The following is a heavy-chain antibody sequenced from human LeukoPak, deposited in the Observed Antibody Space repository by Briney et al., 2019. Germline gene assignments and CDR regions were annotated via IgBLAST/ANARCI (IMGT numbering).Heavy chain of an antibody. CDR2: IWYDGSNK. Sequence: PGRSLRLSCAASGFTFSSYGMHWVRQAPGKGLEWVAVIWYDGSNKYYADSVKGRFTISRDNSKNTLYLQMNSLRAEDTAVYYCAKDLGVIIVPYAIDYYGLDVWGQGTKVTVSS. D-gene: IGHD2-2*01. CDR1: GFTFSSYG. V-gene: IGHV3-33*06. CDR3: AKDLGVIIVPYAIDYYGLDV. J-gene: IGHJ6*02.